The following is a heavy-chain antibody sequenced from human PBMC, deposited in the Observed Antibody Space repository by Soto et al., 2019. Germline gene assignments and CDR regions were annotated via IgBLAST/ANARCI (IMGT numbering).Heavy chain of an antibody. V-gene: IGHV3-33*01. CDR3: AREEVKDILTGYPRYYFDY. CDR1: GYTFSSYG. J-gene: IGHJ4*02. Sequence: GGSLRLSCAASGYTFSSYGMHWVRQAPGKGLEWVAVIWYDGSNKYYADSVKGRFTISRDNSKNTLYLQMNSLRAEDTAVYYCAREEVKDILTGYPRYYFDYWGQGTLVTVSS. CDR2: IWYDGSNK. D-gene: IGHD3-9*01.